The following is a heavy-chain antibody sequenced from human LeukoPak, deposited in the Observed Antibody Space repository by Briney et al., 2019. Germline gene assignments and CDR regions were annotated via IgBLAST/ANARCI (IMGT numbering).Heavy chain of an antibody. V-gene: IGHV4-39*07. Sequence: NPSETLSLTCIVSGGSISSSNYYWGWIRQPPGKGLEWIGTIYYSGSTYYNPSLKSRVTISVDMSKNQFSLKLNSVTAADTAVYYCARDGGMRDYWGQGTLVTVSS. J-gene: IGHJ4*02. CDR2: IYYSGST. CDR1: GGSISSSNYY. CDR3: ARDGGMRDY.